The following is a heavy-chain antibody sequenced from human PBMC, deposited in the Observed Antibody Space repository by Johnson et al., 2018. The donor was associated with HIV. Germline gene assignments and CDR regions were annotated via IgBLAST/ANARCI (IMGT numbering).Heavy chain of an antibody. CDR3: TTDVRIPVAHHDAFDV. CDR1: GFSVRTNY. V-gene: IGHV3-15*01. Sequence: VQLVESGGGLIQPGGSLRLSCAASGFSVRTNYMSWVRQAPGKGLEWVGFIRSTAYGGTTEYAASVTGRVNISRADSKNTLYLQMNSLKTEDTAVYYCTTDVRIPVAHHDAFDVWGQGTMVTVSS. D-gene: IGHD6-19*01. J-gene: IGHJ3*01. CDR2: IRSTAYGGTT.